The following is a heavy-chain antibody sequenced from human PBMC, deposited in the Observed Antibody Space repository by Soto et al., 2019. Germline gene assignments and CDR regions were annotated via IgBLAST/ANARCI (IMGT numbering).Heavy chain of an antibody. V-gene: IGHV4-59*01. CDR2: IYYSGST. J-gene: IGHJ6*02. Sequence: SETLSLTCTVSGGYISSYYWSWIRQPPGKGREWIGYIYYSGSTNYNPSLKSRVTISVDTSKNQFSLKLSSVTAADTAVYYCARDQIGNSRRDYYYYGMYVWGQGTSVTVCS. D-gene: IGHD1-1*01. CDR1: GGYISSYY. CDR3: ARDQIGNSRRDYYYYGMYV.